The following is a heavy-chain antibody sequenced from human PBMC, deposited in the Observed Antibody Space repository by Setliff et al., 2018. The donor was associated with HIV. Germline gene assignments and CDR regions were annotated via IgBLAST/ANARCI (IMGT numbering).Heavy chain of an antibody. V-gene: IGHV1-18*01. J-gene: IGHJ4*02. CDR2: ISAYNGNT. Sequence: ASVKVSCKASGYTFTSYGISWVRQAPGQGHEWMGWISAYNGNTNYAQKLQGRVTMTTDTSTSTAYMELRSLRSDDTAVYYCARDRGIAVAGDSFDYWGQGTLVTVS. CDR3: ARDRGIAVAGDSFDY. D-gene: IGHD6-19*01. CDR1: GYTFTSYG.